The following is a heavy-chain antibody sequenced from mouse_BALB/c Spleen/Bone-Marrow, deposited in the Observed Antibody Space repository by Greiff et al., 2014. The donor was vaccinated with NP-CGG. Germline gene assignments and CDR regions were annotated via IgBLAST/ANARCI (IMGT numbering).Heavy chain of an antibody. CDR3: AIYYGNYYAMDY. V-gene: IGHV14-3*02. CDR2: IDPANGNA. Sequence: EVQLQQSGAELVKPGASVKLSCTASGFNIKDTYMHWVKQRPEQGLEWIGRIDPANGNAKYDPKFQGKATITADTSSNTAYLQLSSLTSEDTAVYYCAIYYGNYYAMDYWGQGTSVTVSS. CDR1: GFNIKDTY. D-gene: IGHD2-1*01. J-gene: IGHJ4*01.